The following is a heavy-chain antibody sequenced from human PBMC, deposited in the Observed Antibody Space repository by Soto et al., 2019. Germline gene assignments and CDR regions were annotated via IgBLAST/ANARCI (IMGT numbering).Heavy chain of an antibody. CDR2: ISYDGSNK. V-gene: IGHV3-30*18. Sequence: RGSLRVSCADSGFTFSSYGMHWVRQAPGKGLEWVALISYDGSNKYYEDSVKGRLTISRDNSKNTLYLQMNSLRTEDTAVYYCAKLYPAGTETYLGGFDYWGQGALVTVSS. CDR1: GFTFSSYG. CDR3: AKLYPAGTETYLGGFDY. J-gene: IGHJ4*02. D-gene: IGHD7-27*01.